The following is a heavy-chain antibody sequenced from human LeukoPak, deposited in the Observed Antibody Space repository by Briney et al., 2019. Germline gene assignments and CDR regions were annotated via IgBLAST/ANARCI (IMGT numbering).Heavy chain of an antibody. J-gene: IGHJ4*02. CDR2: IYPRDGST. CDR3: ARDQEGFDY. Sequence: ASVNVSCKSSGYTFTSNYIHGVRQAPGQGLEWMGMIYPRDGSTSYAQKFQGRVTVTRDTSTSTVHMELSGLRSEDTAVYYCARDQEGFDYWGQGTLVTVSS. CDR1: GYTFTSNY. V-gene: IGHV1-46*01.